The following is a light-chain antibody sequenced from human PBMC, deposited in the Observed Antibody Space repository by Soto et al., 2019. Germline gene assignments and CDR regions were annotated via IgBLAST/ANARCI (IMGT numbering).Light chain of an antibody. J-gene: IGKJ2*01. V-gene: IGKV3D-20*02. CDR3: QQSYSTLMYT. CDR1: QSVNNNY. Sequence: EIVLMQSPGTLSLSPGEGATLSCRASQSVNNNYLAWYQQKPGQAPTVLIFDTFRRATGVPDRFSGSGSGTDFTLTISRLEPEDFATYYCQQSYSTLMYTFGQGTKLEIK. CDR2: DTF.